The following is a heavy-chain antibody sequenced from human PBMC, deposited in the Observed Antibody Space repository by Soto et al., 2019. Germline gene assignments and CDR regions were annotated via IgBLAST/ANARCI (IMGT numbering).Heavy chain of an antibody. V-gene: IGHV4-39*07. CDR1: GDYITSNSYF. J-gene: IGHJ5*02. CDR2: IYYSGTT. CDR3: ARARQYYDCELDP. Sequence: PSETLSVTCTVAGDYITSNSYFWAWISKPPGKGLEWIGSIYYSGTTYYNPSLKSRLTISLDTSENQFSLKLTSVTAADTAIYYCARARQYYDCELDPWGQGTLVTVSS. D-gene: IGHD3-22*01.